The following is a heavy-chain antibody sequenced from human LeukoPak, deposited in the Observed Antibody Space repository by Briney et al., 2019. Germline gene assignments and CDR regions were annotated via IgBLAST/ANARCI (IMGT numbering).Heavy chain of an antibody. CDR1: GFTFSSYG. CDR2: IWYDGSNK. Sequence: PGGSLRLSCAASGFTFSSYGMHWVRQAPGKGLEWVAVIWYDGSNKYYADSVKGRFTISRDNSKNTLYLQMNSLRAEDTAVYYCASCSDYGDYYFDYWGQGTLVTVSS. D-gene: IGHD4-17*01. CDR3: ASCSDYGDYYFDY. V-gene: IGHV3-33*01. J-gene: IGHJ4*02.